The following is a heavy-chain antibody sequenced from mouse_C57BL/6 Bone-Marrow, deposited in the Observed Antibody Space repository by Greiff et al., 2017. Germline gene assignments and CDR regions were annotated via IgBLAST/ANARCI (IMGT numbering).Heavy chain of an antibody. CDR2: IHPNSGST. CDR1: GYTFTSYW. D-gene: IGHD2-1*01. J-gene: IGHJ3*01. Sequence: QVQLQQPGAELVKPGASVKLSCKASGYTFTSYWMHWVKQRPGQGLEWIGMIHPNSGSTNYNEKFKSKATLTVDKSSCTASLQLSSLTFDDSAVDYCARSDGNYMDWFAYWGQGTLVTVSA. CDR3: ARSDGNYMDWFAY. V-gene: IGHV1-64*01.